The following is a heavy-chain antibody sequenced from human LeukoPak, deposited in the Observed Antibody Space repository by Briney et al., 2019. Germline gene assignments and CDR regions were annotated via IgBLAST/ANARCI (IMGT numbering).Heavy chain of an antibody. CDR2: IYYSGST. CDR3: ARGSTAAGTGYYFDY. J-gene: IGHJ4*02. Sequence: SETLSLTCTVSGGSISSGGYYWSWISQHPGKGLEWIGYIYYSGSTYYNPSLKSRVTISVDTSKNQFSLKLSSVTAADTAVYYCARGSTAAGTGYYFDYWGRGTLVTVSS. V-gene: IGHV4-31*03. D-gene: IGHD6-13*01. CDR1: GGSISSGGYY.